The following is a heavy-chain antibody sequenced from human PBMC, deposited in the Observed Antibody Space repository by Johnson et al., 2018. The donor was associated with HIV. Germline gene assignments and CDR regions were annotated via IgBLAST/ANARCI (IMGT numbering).Heavy chain of an antibody. Sequence: QVQLVESGGGVVQPGRSLRLSCGASGFTFNSYGMHWVRQAPGKGLEWVAVIWYDGSNKYYADSVKGRFTISRDNSKNTLYLQMNSLRAEDTAVYYCAREGALGAYDAFDIWGQGTMVTVSS. V-gene: IGHV3-30*19. CDR3: AREGALGAYDAFDI. CDR2: IWYDGSNK. CDR1: GFTFNSYG. D-gene: IGHD3-10*01. J-gene: IGHJ3*02.